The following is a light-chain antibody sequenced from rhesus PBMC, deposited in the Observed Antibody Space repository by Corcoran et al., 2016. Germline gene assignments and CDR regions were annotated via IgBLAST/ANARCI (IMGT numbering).Light chain of an antibody. CDR2: EAP. CDR3: RHYDSTPPMYA. V-gene: IGKV1S17*01. Sequence: DIQMTQSPSSLSASVGDRVTITCRASQGITNDLAWYQQKPGETPKLLIYEAPSLASGIPSPFHGSGSGTDFNLTLNSLQSEDFATYFCRHYDSTPPMYAIGQGTKVEI. J-gene: IGKJ2*01. CDR1: QGITND.